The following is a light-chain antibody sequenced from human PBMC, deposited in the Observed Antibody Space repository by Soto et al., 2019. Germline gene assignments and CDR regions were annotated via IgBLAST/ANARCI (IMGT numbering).Light chain of an antibody. Sequence: EIALTPSPGTLSLSAGETATLSCRASQSVTSSYLDWYQQKPGQAPRLLISGASSRATCLPDRFSGSGSGTDFTVTISSLEPEDFAVYYCQQYGTSPLTFGGGTKVEIK. CDR3: QQYGTSPLT. CDR1: QSVTSSY. V-gene: IGKV3-20*01. J-gene: IGKJ4*01. CDR2: GAS.